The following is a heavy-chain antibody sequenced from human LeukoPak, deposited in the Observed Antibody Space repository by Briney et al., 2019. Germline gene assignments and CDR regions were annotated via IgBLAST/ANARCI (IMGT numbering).Heavy chain of an antibody. J-gene: IGHJ4*02. CDR3: ARARYSANDYSDY. D-gene: IGHD1-26*01. CDR1: GFIFGDHY. Sequence: GGSLRLSCAASGFIFGDHYMDWVRQAPGKGLEWVGRIRNKANSYTTEYAASVKGRFTISRDDSKNSLYLQVSSLKTEDTALYYCARARYSANDYSDYWGQGTLVTVSS. V-gene: IGHV3-72*01. CDR2: IRNKANSYTT.